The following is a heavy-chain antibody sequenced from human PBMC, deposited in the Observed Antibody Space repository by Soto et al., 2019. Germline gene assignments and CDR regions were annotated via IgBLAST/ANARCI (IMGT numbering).Heavy chain of an antibody. CDR1: GFTFSSYA. Sequence: LRLSCAASGFTFSSYAMSWVRQAPGKGLEWVSAISGSSGSTYYADSVKGRFTISRDNSKNTLYLQMNSLRAEDTAVYYCAKDGRSGIPSYHLGYCSGGSCYPTAYYYYYGMDVWGQGTTVTVSS. V-gene: IGHV3-23*01. J-gene: IGHJ6*02. CDR2: ISGSSGST. CDR3: AKDGRSGIPSYHLGYCSGGSCYPTAYYYYYGMDV. D-gene: IGHD2-15*01.